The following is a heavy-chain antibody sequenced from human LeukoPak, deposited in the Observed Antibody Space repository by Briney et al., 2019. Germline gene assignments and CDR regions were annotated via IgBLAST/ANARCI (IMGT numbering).Heavy chain of an antibody. CDR1: GFTFSSYA. Sequence: GSLRLSCAASGFTFSSYAMSWVRQAPGKGLEWVSSVSGSGGSTYYADSVKGRFTISRDNSKNTLYLQMNSLRAEDTAVYYCAKEGIAAAAGGYWGQGTLVTVSS. CDR2: VSGSGGST. CDR3: AKEGIAAAAGGY. J-gene: IGHJ4*02. D-gene: IGHD6-13*01. V-gene: IGHV3-23*01.